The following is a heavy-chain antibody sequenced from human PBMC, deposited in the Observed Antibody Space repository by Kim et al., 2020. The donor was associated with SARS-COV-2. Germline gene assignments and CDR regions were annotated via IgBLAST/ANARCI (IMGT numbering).Heavy chain of an antibody. V-gene: IGHV3-48*02. CDR3: ARDRYDFWSGYYSDYYYGMDV. CDR1: GFTFSSYS. J-gene: IGHJ6*02. Sequence: GGSLRLSCAASGFTFSSYSMNWVRQAPGKGLEWVSYISSSSSTIYYADSVKGRFTISRDNAKNSLYLQMNSLRDEDTAVYYCARDRYDFWSGYYSDYYYGMDVWGQGTTVTVSS. D-gene: IGHD3-3*01. CDR2: ISSSSSTI.